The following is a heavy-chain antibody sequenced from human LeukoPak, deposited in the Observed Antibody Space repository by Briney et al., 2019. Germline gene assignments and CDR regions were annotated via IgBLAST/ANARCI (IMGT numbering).Heavy chain of an antibody. Sequence: RGGSLRLSCVASGLNFDDSAMHWVRQAPGKGLEWVSLISADGGSTFSADSVKGRFSISRDNSKNSLYLQMNSLRSEDTAMYYCAKESGKFDYWGRGSLVGVSS. CDR1: GLNFDDSA. V-gene: IGHV3-43*02. CDR3: AKESGKFDY. J-gene: IGHJ4*02. CDR2: ISADGGST.